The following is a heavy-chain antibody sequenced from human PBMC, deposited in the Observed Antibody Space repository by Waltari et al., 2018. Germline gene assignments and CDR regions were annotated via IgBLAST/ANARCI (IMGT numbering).Heavy chain of an antibody. V-gene: IGHV4-59*11. Sequence: QVQLQESGPGLVKPSETLSLTCTVSGGSISSHYWSWIRQPPGTGLEWIGYIYYSGSTNYNPSLKSRVTISVDTSKNQFSLKLSSVTAADTAVYYCAREEYSSSSGEYYYYYYMDVWGKGTTVTVSS. J-gene: IGHJ6*03. D-gene: IGHD6-6*01. CDR2: IYYSGST. CDR1: GGSISSHY. CDR3: AREEYSSSSGEYYYYYYMDV.